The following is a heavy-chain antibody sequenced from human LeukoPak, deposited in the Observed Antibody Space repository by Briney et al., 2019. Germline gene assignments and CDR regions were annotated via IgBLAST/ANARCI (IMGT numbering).Heavy chain of an antibody. CDR1: GFTVSSNY. V-gene: IGHV3-53*01. CDR3: ARVTGGSCSY. CDR2: IYSGGNT. J-gene: IGHJ4*02. D-gene: IGHD2-15*01. Sequence: GGSLRLSCAASGFTVSSNYMSWVRQARGKGLEWVSIIYSGGNTFYADSVKGRFTISRDNSKNTLYLQMNSLRAEDTAVYYCARVTGGSCSYWGQGTLVTVSS.